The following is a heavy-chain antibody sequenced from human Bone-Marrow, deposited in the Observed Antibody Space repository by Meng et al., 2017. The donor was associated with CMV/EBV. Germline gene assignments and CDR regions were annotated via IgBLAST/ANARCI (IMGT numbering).Heavy chain of an antibody. J-gene: IGHJ4*02. V-gene: IGHV3-7*01. D-gene: IGHD2-21*01. CDR1: GFNFSDYS. CDR3: ASGDFHDS. Sequence: GESLKISCAASGFNFSDYSMTWVRQPPGKGLEWVASIKGDGSEKQYVDSVRGRFTISRDNAKKSLYLQMNSLRAEDTAVYYCASGDFHDSWGQGTLVTVSS. CDR2: IKGDGSEK.